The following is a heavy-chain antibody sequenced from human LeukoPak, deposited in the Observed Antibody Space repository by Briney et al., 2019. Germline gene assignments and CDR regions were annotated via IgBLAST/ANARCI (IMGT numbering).Heavy chain of an antibody. CDR3: ARGRQLRFLEWFPSYGMDV. V-gene: IGHV4-34*01. Sequence: SETLSLTCAVYGGSFSGYYWSWIRQPPGKGLEWIGEINHSGSINYNPSHKSRVTISVDTSKNQFSLKLSSVTAADTAVYYCARGRQLRFLEWFPSYGMDVWGQGTTVTVSS. CDR1: GGSFSGYY. CDR2: INHSGSI. J-gene: IGHJ6*02. D-gene: IGHD3-3*01.